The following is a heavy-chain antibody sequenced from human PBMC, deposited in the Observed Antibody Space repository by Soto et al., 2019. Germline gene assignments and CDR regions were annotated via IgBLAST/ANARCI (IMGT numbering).Heavy chain of an antibody. CDR1: GGSISSGGYS. D-gene: IGHD3-3*01. CDR2: IYHSGST. Sequence: SETLSLTCAVSGGSISSGGYSWSWIRQPPGKGLEWIGYIYHSGSTYYNPSLKSRLTISVDRSKTQFSLKLSSVTAADTAVYYCARSSIKPQVFMYPFDSWSQGTLVTVSS. V-gene: IGHV4-30-2*01. CDR3: ARSSIKPQVFMYPFDS. J-gene: IGHJ4*02.